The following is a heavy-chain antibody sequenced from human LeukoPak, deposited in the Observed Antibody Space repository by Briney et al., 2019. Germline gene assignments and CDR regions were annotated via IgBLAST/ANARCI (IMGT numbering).Heavy chain of an antibody. CDR3: AREHSSGYYFDAFDI. V-gene: IGHV1-2*02. J-gene: IGHJ3*02. Sequence: ASVKVSCKASGYTFTGYYMHWVRQAPGQWLEWMGWINPNSGGTNYAQKFQGRVTMTRDTSINTAYMELSRLRSDDTAVYYCAREHSSGYYFDAFDIWGQGTMVTVSS. CDR1: GYTFTGYY. CDR2: INPNSGGT. D-gene: IGHD3-22*01.